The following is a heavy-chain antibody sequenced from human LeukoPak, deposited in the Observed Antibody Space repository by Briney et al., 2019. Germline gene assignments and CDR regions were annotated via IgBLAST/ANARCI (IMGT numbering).Heavy chain of an antibody. CDR1: GGSFSGYY. V-gene: IGHV4-34*01. D-gene: IGHD6-13*01. J-gene: IGHJ4*02. CDR2: INHSGST. Sequence: PSETLSLTCAVYGGSFSGYYWSWIRQPPGKGLEWIGEINHSGSTNYNPSLKSRVTISVDTSKNQFSLKLSSVTAADTAVYYCARAGYSSSWYHGNFDYWGQGTLVTVSS. CDR3: ARAGYSSSWYHGNFDY.